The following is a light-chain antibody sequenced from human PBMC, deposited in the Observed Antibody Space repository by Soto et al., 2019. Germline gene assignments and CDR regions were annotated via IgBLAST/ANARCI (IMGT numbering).Light chain of an antibody. J-gene: IGKJ1*01. CDR2: GAS. V-gene: IGKV3-15*01. CDR1: QSVRSN. Sequence: IVFTQSPCTVSLTTGERATLSCRASQSVRSNVAWYQQKPGQAPRLLIHGASTRATGIPGRFSGSGSGTEFTLTISSLQSEDFAVYYCQQSDKWPPTFGQGSKVDIK. CDR3: QQSDKWPPT.